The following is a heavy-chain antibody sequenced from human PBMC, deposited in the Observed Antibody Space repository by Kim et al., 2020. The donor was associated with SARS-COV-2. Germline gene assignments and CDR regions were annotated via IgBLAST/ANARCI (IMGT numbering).Heavy chain of an antibody. D-gene: IGHD3-9*01. V-gene: IGHV4-39*01. J-gene: IGHJ4*02. CDR3: ARTYYDILTGYYFDY. Sequence: PSRKLRATITVDTSKNQFSTKLSSVTAADTAVYYCARTYYDILTGYYFDYWGQGTLVTVSS.